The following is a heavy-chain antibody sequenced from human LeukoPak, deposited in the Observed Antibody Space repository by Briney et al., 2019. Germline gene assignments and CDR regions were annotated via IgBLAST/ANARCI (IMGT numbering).Heavy chain of an antibody. J-gene: IGHJ4*02. D-gene: IGHD6-13*01. CDR2: IYYSGST. V-gene: IGHV4-39*07. CDR3: ARGIGYSSPDY. CDR1: GGSISSYY. Sequence: SETLSLTCTVSGGSISSYYWGWIRQPPGKGLEWIGSIYYSGSTYYNPSLKSRVTISVDTSKNQFSLKLSSVTAADTAVYYCARGIGYSSPDYWGQGTLVTVSS.